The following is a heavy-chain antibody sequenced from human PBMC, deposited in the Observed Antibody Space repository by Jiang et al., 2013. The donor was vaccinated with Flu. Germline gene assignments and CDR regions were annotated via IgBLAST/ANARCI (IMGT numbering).Heavy chain of an antibody. Sequence: LTCSVSGDSISNYYWNWIRQPPGKGLEWIAYVYYTGSTNYNPSLKSRVTVSVDTSKNQFSLKVNSVTAADTAVYYCARDACSGANCFLDYWGQGILVTVSS. CDR2: VYYTGST. V-gene: IGHV4-59*01. CDR3: ARDACSGANCFLDY. CDR1: GDSISNYY. D-gene: IGHD2-15*01. J-gene: IGHJ4*02.